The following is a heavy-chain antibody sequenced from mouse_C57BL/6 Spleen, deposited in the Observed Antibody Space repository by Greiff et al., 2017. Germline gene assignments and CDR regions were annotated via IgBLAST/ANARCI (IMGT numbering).Heavy chain of an antibody. V-gene: IGHV1-26*01. CDR2: INPNNGGT. CDR1: GYTFTDYY. Sequence: EVQLQQSGPELVKPGASVKISCKASGYTFTDYYMNWVKQSHGKSLEWIGDINPNNGGTSYNQKFKGKATLTVDQSSSTAYMELRSLTSEDSAVYYCARIFTTAYWYFDVWGTGTTVTVSS. CDR3: ARIFTTAYWYFDV. J-gene: IGHJ1*03. D-gene: IGHD1-2*01.